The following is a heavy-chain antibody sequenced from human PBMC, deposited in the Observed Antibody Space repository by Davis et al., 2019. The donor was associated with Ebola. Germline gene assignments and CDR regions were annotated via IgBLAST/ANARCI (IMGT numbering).Heavy chain of an antibody. CDR1: GFTFSRHW. V-gene: IGHV3-21*01. CDR2: ISSSSSYI. CDR3: AKDLDDV. J-gene: IGHJ4*02. Sequence: PGGSLRLSCEASGFTFSRHWMHWVRQAPGKGLEWVSSISSSSSYIYYADSVKGRFTISRDNAKNSLYLQMNSLRAEDTAVYYCAKDLDDVGGQGTLVTVSS. D-gene: IGHD1-1*01.